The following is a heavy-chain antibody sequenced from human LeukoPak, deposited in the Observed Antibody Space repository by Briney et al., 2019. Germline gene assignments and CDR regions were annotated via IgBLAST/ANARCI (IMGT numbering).Heavy chain of an antibody. CDR2: IKQDGSEK. Sequence: GGSLRLSCAAPGFTFSSYWMSWVRQAPGKGLEWVANIKQDGSEKYYVGSVKGRFTISRDNAKNSLYLQMNSLRAEDTAVFYCARAGGSYFYSFDIWGQGTMVTVSS. CDR3: ARAGGSYFYSFDI. D-gene: IGHD1-26*01. J-gene: IGHJ3*02. V-gene: IGHV3-7*01. CDR1: GFTFSSYW.